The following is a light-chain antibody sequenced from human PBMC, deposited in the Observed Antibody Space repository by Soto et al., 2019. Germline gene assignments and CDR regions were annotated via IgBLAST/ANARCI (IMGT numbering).Light chain of an antibody. J-gene: IGKJ1*01. CDR3: LDKGGFPT. Sequence: EIVVTHSPGTLTLSPRQRVTLSCSARQSVTSSYIAWYQQKSGQAPRRLLYGAVSRATGLPDRFRSSGSGTDFTITVSSLEPGVFAVYYCLDKGGFPTFGKGTKV. V-gene: IGKV3-20*01. CDR1: QSVTSSY. CDR2: GAV.